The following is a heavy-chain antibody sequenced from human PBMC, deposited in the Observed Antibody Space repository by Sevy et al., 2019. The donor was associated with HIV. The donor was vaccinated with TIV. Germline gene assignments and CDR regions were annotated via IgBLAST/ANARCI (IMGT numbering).Heavy chain of an antibody. Sequence: GGSLRLSCAASGFTVSSNYMSWVRQAPGKGLEWVSVIYSGGSSYYADSVKGRFTISRENSKNTRYLQMNSLGAEDTAVYYCARGPYYYDSSGMMEGAFDIWGQGTMVTISS. D-gene: IGHD3-22*01. V-gene: IGHV3-53*01. J-gene: IGHJ3*02. CDR2: IYSGGSS. CDR3: ARGPYYYDSSGMMEGAFDI. CDR1: GFTVSSNY.